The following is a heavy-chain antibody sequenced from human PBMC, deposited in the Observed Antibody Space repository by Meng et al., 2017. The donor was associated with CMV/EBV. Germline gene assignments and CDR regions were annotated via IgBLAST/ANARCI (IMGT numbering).Heavy chain of an antibody. V-gene: IGHV2-5*01. Sequence: SGPTLVKPTQTLTLTCTFSGFSLITSGVGAGWIRQSPGKALEWLAVIYWNGDKRYRPSLESRLSITRDTSKNQVVLTMTNMDPVDTATYYCAHRSNFYGSGSRSFDYWGQGTLVTVSS. CDR1: GFSLITSGVG. D-gene: IGHD3-10*01. CDR3: AHRSNFYGSGSRSFDY. CDR2: IYWNGDK. J-gene: IGHJ4*02.